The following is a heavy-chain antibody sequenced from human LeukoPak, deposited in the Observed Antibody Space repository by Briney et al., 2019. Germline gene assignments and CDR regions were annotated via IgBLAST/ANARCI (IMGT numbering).Heavy chain of an antibody. V-gene: IGHV3-15*07. J-gene: IGHJ4*02. Sequence: GGSLRLSCVASGLIFSDAWMNWVRQAPGKGLEWVGRIKSKVDGGTVDYAAPVKGRFTISRDDSKSTLYLQLNSLKTEDSAVYYCTRDPPLTGGVYSAYWGQGTLVTVSS. CDR1: GLIFSDAW. D-gene: IGHD7-27*01. CDR3: TRDPPLTGGVYSAY. CDR2: IKSKVDGGTV.